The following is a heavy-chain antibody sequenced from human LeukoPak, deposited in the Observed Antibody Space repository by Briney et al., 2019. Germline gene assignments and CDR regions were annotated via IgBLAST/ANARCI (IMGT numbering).Heavy chain of an antibody. CDR1: GDSISSYY. J-gene: IGHJ3*02. CDR3: ARGRLTFYYDNSGYGDAFEI. D-gene: IGHD3-22*01. CDR2: IYFTGST. V-gene: IGHV4-59*01. Sequence: ETLSLTCTVSGDSISSYYWSWIRQPPGKGLEWIGYIYFTGSTDYNPSLKSRVTISLDTSKNQFSLDLRSVTAADTAVYYCARGRLTFYYDNSGYGDAFEIWGQGTMVTVSS.